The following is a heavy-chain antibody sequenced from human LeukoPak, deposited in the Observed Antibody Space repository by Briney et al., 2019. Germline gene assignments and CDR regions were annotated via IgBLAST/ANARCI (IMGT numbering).Heavy chain of an antibody. J-gene: IGHJ4*02. D-gene: IGHD6-6*01. V-gene: IGHV1-8*01. CDR2: MNPTSGNT. Sequence: GASVKVSCKASGYTFTSYDINWVRQAPGQGVEWMGWMNPTSGNTVYAQNFQGRVTMTRNTSISTAHMELSSLRSEVTAVYYCARRIASRPPHRSYFDYWGQGTLVTVSS. CDR3: ARRIASRPPHRSYFDY. CDR1: GYTFTSYD.